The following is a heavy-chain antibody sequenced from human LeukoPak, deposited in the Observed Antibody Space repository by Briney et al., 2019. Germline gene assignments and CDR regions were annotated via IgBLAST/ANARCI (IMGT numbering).Heavy chain of an antibody. J-gene: IGHJ4*02. V-gene: IGHV3-23*01. CDR2: ISGSGGST. CDR1: GFTSTTYA. CDR3: AKDRAGDDY. Sequence: GGSLRLSCAASGFTSTTYAMSWVRQAPGKGLEWVSAISGSGGSTYYADSVKGRFTISRDNSKNTLYLQMNSLRAEDTAVYYCAKDRAGDDYWGQGTLVTVSS. D-gene: IGHD3-16*01.